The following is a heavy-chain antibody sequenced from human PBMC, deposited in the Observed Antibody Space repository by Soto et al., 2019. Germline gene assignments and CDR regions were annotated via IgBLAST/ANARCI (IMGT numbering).Heavy chain of an antibody. D-gene: IGHD3-9*01. CDR3: ARLGDLGYYNGLNFHF. CDR2: LYPLDSAS. V-gene: IGHV5-51*01. Sequence: GECLKISCNASRYTFTSYWIGWFLHMPGNGLESMGFLYPLDSASRYSPSFHPSIQGQVTISSDRSISTPYLQWPRLKASDTAVYYCARLGDLGYYNGLNFHFWGQGTQFTVSS. CDR1: RYTFTSYW. J-gene: IGHJ4*02.